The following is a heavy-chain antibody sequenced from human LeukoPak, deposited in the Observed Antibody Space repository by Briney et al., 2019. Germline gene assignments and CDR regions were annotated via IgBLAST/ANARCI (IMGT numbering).Heavy chain of an antibody. V-gene: IGHV3-9*01. Sequence: GRSLRLSCAASGFTFDDYAMHWVRQAPGKGLEWVSGISWNSGSIGYADSVKGRFTISRDNAKNSLYLQMNSLRAEDTALYYCAKGSYGDYLFTWFDPWGQGPRVTVSS. D-gene: IGHD4-17*01. CDR1: GFTFDDYA. CDR3: AKGSYGDYLFTWFDP. CDR2: ISWNSGSI. J-gene: IGHJ5*02.